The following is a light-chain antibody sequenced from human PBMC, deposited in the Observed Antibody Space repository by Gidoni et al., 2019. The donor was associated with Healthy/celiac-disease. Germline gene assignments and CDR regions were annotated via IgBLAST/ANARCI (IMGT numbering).Light chain of an antibody. V-gene: IGKV1-33*01. CDR2: DAS. CDR3: QQYDNLPFT. CDR1: QDISNY. J-gene: IGKJ3*01. Sequence: DIQMTQSTSSLSVSVGDRVTITCQASQDISNYLNWYQQKPAKAPTLLIYDASNLETGVPSSFSGSGSGTDFTFTISSLQPEYIATYYFQQYDNLPFTFGPGTKVDIK.